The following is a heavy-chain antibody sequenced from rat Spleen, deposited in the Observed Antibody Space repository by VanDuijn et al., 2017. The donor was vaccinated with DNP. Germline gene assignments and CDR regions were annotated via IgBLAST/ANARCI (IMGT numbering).Heavy chain of an antibody. CDR3: ARSGYNTDYYHLGAY. V-gene: IGHV3-1*01. CDR1: GYSITSNY. D-gene: IGHD1-6*01. Sequence: EVQLQESGPGLVKPSQSLSLTCSVTGYSITSNYWGWIRKFPGNKMEWIGHISYSGSTSYNPSLKSRISITRDTSKNRFFLRVNSVTTEDTATYYCARSGYNTDYYHLGAYWGQGVMVTVSS. CDR2: ISYSGST. J-gene: IGHJ2*01.